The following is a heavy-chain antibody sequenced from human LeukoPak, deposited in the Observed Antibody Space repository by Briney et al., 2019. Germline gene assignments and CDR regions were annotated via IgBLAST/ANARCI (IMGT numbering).Heavy chain of an antibody. D-gene: IGHD2-8*01. CDR3: ARGQDIVLMVYAMTGWFDP. V-gene: IGHV4-39*07. CDR2: IYYSGST. J-gene: IGHJ5*02. Sequence: SETLSLTCTVSGGSISSSSYYWGWIRQPPGKGLEWIGSIYYSGSTYYNPSLKSRVTISVGTSKNQFSLKLSSVTAADTAVYYCARGQDIVLMVYAMTGWFDPWGQGTLVTVSS. CDR1: GGSISSSSYY.